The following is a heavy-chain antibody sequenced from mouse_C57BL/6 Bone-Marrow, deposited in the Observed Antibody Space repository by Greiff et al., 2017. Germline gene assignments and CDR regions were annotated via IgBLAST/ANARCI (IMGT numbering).Heavy chain of an antibody. D-gene: IGHD2-4*01. CDR1: GYTFTDYY. J-gene: IGHJ3*01. CDR2: INPYNGCT. CDR3: ARVGDYDPFAY. V-gene: IGHV1-19*01. Sequence: EVQLQQSGPVLVKPGASVKMSCKASGYTFTDYYMNWVKQSHGKSLEWIGVINPYNGCTSYNQKFKGKVTLTVDKSYSTAYMEHNSLAAEDSAVYDCARVGDYDPFAYWGQGTLVTVSA.